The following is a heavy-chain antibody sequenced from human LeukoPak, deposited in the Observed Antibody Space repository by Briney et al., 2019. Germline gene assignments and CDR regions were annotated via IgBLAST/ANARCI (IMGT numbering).Heavy chain of an antibody. CDR1: GYTFTTYY. V-gene: IGHV1-46*01. Sequence: GASVKVSCKASGYTFTTYYIHWVRQAPGQGLEWMGLINPSGGSRNYAQKFQDRVTMTRDTSTSTVYMELSSLRSEDTAVYYCARGPCITLVRGGQWYYYMDVWGKGTTVTISS. D-gene: IGHD3-10*01. CDR3: ARGPCITLVRGGQWYYYMDV. CDR2: INPSGGSR. J-gene: IGHJ6*03.